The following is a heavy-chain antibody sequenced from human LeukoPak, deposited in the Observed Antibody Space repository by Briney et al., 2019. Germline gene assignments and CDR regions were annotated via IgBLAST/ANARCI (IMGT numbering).Heavy chain of an antibody. J-gene: IGHJ4*02. CDR3: VKDGDWSFDY. CDR2: IRYDGSNK. V-gene: IGHV3-30*02. CDR1: GFTFSSFG. D-gene: IGHD3-9*01. Sequence: GGSLRLSCAASGFTFSSFGMHWVRQAPGKGLEWVAFIRYDGSNKYYPDSVKGRSTISRDNSKNTLYLQMNSLRAEDTAVYYCVKDGDWSFDYWGQGTLVTVSS.